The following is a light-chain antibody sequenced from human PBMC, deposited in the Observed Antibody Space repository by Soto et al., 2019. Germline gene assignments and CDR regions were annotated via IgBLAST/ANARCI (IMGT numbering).Light chain of an antibody. CDR2: KAS. J-gene: IGKJ1*01. CDR3: HQYNSYPWT. Sequence: DIQMTQSPSTLSASVGDRVTITCRASQSISSWLAWYQQKPGKAPKLLIYKASSLESGVPSRFSGSGSGTEFTLTISSLQPDDVATYYCHQYNSYPWTFGQGTKVEIK. CDR1: QSISSW. V-gene: IGKV1-5*03.